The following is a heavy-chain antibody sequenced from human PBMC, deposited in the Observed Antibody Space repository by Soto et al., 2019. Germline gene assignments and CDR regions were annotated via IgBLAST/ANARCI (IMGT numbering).Heavy chain of an antibody. V-gene: IGHV3-30-3*01. CDR3: ARVYSSGWYPFDY. CDR2: ISYDGSNK. D-gene: IGHD6-19*01. J-gene: IGHJ4*02. CDR1: GFTFSSYA. Sequence: GGSLRLSCAASGFTFSSYAMHWVRQAPGKGLEWVAVISYDGSNKYYADSVKGRFTISRDNSKNTLYLQMNSLRAEDMAVYYCARVYSSGWYPFDYWGQGTLVTVSS.